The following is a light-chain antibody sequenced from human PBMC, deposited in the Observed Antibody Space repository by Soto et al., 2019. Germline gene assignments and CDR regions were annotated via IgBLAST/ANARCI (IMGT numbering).Light chain of an antibody. CDR1: QSVSSN. Sequence: EIVMTQSPATLSVSPGERATLSCRASQSVSSNLAWYQQKPGQAPRLLIYGASTRATGIAARFSGSGSGTEFTLTISSLQSEDFAVYYCQQYNNWPPGTFGRGTKVEIK. CDR2: GAS. CDR3: QQYNNWPPGT. J-gene: IGKJ1*01. V-gene: IGKV3-15*01.